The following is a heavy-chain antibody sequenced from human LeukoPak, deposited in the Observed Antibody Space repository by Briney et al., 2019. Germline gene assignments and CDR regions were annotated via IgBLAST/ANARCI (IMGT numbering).Heavy chain of an antibody. CDR1: GFTFNSYV. V-gene: IGHV3-23*01. J-gene: IGHJ4*02. CDR2: ISTRGGST. CDR3: AKGRPYGDYVSDFDY. D-gene: IGHD4-17*01. Sequence: PAGGSLRLSCAASGFTFNSYVMSWVRQTPGKGLEWVSYISTRGGSTYYADSVKGRFTISRDNSKNTLNLQMNSLRAEDTAVYYCAKGRPYGDYVSDFDYWGQGTLVTVSS.